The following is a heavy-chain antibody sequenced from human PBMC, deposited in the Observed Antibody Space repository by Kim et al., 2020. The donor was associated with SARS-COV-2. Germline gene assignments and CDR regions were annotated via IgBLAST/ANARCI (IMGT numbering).Heavy chain of an antibody. V-gene: IGHV3-66*01. Sequence: VKGRFTISRDNSKNTLYLQMNSLRAEDTAVYYCARDLDLSRRGYYYYMDVWGKGTTVTVSS. CDR3: ARDLDLSRRGYYYYMDV. D-gene: IGHD3-3*01. J-gene: IGHJ6*03.